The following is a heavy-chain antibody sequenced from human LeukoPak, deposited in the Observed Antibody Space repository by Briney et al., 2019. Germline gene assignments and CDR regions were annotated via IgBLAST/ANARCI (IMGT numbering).Heavy chain of an antibody. CDR3: ARDQMALVTPNWFDP. CDR2: INHSGST. J-gene: IGHJ5*02. D-gene: IGHD4-23*01. V-gene: IGHV4-34*01. Sequence: SETLSLTCAVYGGSFSGYYWSWIRQPPGKGLEWIGEINHSGSTNYNPSLKSRVTISVDTSKNQFSLKLSSVTAADTAVYYCARDQMALVTPNWFDPWGQGTLVTVSS. CDR1: GGSFSGYY.